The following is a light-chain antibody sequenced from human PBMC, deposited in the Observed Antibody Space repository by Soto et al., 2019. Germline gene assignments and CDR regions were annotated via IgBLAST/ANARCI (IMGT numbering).Light chain of an antibody. CDR3: CSYAGSYTYV. V-gene: IGLV2-14*01. J-gene: IGLJ1*01. CDR2: EVT. CDR1: RRDVGGYNY. Sequence: QSALAQPASVSGSPGQSITISCTGTRRDVGGYNYVSWYQQYPGKSPKLLIYEVTHRPSGVSNRFSGSKSGNTASLTISGLQAEDEADYYCCSYAGSYTYVFGTGTKVTV.